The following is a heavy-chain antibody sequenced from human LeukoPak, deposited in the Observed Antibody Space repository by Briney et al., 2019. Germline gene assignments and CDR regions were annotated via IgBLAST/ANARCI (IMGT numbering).Heavy chain of an antibody. V-gene: IGHV4-59*01. CDR1: GGSISSYY. D-gene: IGHD3-3*01. CDR2: INYSGST. Sequence: SETLSLTCTVSGGSISSYYWSWIRQPPGKGLEWVGYINYSGSTDYNPSLKSRVTISVNTSKNQFSLRLRAEDTDDSSVYYWFLQRVVTHFDYWGQGTLVTVSS. J-gene: IGHJ4*02. CDR3: FLQRVVTHFDY.